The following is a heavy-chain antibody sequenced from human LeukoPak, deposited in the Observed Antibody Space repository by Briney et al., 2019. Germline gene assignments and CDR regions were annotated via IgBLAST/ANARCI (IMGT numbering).Heavy chain of an antibody. D-gene: IGHD6-19*01. CDR1: GFTFSSYA. J-gene: IGHJ4*02. V-gene: IGHV3-30-3*01. CDR2: ISYDGSNK. Sequence: GRSLRLSCAASGFTFSSYAMHWVRQAPGKGLEWVAVISYDGSNKYYADSVKGRFTISRDNSNNTLYLQMNSLRAEDTAVYYCANSRGAVAGAPDYWGQGTLVTVSS. CDR3: ANSRGAVAGAPDY.